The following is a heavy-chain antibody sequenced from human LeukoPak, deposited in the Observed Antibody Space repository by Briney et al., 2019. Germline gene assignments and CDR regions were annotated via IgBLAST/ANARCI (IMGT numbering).Heavy chain of an antibody. J-gene: IGHJ4*02. D-gene: IGHD3-10*01. CDR2: ISGYNGNT. CDR1: GYTFTTYG. Sequence: GASVKVSCKASGYTFTTYGISWVRQAPGQGLEWMGWISGYNGNTNYAQKFQGRITMTTETSTSTAYMELRSLRSDDTAVYYCARSDISIVRGAMVWGQGTLVIASS. V-gene: IGHV1-18*01. CDR3: ARSDISIVRGAMV.